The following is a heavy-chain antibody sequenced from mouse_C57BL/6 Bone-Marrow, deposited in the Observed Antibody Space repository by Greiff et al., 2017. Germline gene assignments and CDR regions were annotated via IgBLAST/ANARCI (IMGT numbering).Heavy chain of an antibody. Sequence: QVQLKQSGAELVKPGASVKLSCKASGYTFTSYWMQWVKQRPGQGLEWIGEIDPSGSYTNYNQKFKGKATLTVDTSSSTAYMQLSSLTSEDSAVYYCAREGYYVYYYAMDYWGQGTSVTVSS. CDR1: GYTFTSYW. CDR3: AREGYYVYYYAMDY. CDR2: IDPSGSYT. V-gene: IGHV1-50*01. D-gene: IGHD2-3*01. J-gene: IGHJ4*01.